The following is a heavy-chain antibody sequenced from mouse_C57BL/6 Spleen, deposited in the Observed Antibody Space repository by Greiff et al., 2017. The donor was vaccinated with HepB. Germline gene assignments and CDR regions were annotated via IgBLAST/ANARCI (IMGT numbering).Heavy chain of an antibody. CDR2: ISSGGSYT. V-gene: IGHV5-6*01. CDR1: GFTFSSYG. CDR3: ARHPNYYDYEEFAY. Sequence: EVQRVESGGDLVKPGGSLKLSCAASGFTFSSYGMSWVRQTPDKRLEWVATISSGGSYTYYPDSVKGRFTISRDNAKNTRYLQMSSLKSEDTAMYYCARHPNYYDYEEFAYWGQGTLVTVSA. D-gene: IGHD2-4*01. J-gene: IGHJ3*01.